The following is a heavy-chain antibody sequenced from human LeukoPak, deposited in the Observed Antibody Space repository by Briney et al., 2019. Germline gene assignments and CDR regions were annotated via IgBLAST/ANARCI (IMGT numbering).Heavy chain of an antibody. CDR2: INSDGSST. Sequence: GGSLRLSCAASGFTFSSYWMHWVRQAPGKGLVWVSRINSDGSSTSYADSVKGRFTISRDNAKNTLYLQMNSLRAEDTAVYYCASTLAYCGGDCSRRRRASWFDPWGQGTLVTVSS. J-gene: IGHJ5*02. D-gene: IGHD2-21*02. V-gene: IGHV3-74*01. CDR3: ASTLAYCGGDCSRRRRASWFDP. CDR1: GFTFSSYW.